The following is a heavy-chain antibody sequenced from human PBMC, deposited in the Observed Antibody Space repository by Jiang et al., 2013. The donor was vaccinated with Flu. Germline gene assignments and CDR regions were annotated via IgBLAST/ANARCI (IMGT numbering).Heavy chain of an antibody. CDR3: ASRRPRQGSGSYWGDFDY. J-gene: IGHJ4*02. D-gene: IGHD3-10*01. CDR1: GGTFSSYA. V-gene: IGHV1-69*10. Sequence: GAEVKKPGSSVKVSCKASGGTFSSYAISWVRQAPGQGLEWMGGIIPILGIANYAQKFQGRVTITADKSTSTAYMELSSLRSEDTAVYYCASRRPRQGSGSYWGDFDYWGQGTLVTVSS. CDR2: IIPILGIA.